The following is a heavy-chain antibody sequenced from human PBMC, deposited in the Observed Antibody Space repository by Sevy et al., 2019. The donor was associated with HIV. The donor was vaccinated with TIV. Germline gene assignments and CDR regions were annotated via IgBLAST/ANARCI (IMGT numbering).Heavy chain of an antibody. D-gene: IGHD1-7*01. CDR1: GFTFSSYD. CDR2: IGTAGDT. CDR3: ARVTRDNWNYIDAFDI. Sequence: GGSLRLSCAASGFTFSSYDMHGVRQATGKGLEWVSAIGTAGDTYYPGSVKGRFTISRENAKNSLYLQMNSLRAGDTAVYYCARVTRDNWNYIDAFDIWGQGTMVTVSS. J-gene: IGHJ3*02. V-gene: IGHV3-13*01.